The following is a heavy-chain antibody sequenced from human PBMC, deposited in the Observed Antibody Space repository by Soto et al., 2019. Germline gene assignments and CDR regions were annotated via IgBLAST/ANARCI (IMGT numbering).Heavy chain of an antibody. CDR2: TYYRSKWSN. Sequence: PSQTLSLTCAISGDSVSSNSVAWNWIRQSPSRSLEWLGRTYYRSKWSNDYAVSVKSRITINPDTSKNQFSLQLDSVTPEDTAVYYCARDSPGYGDYVLFDYWGQGTRVTVSS. J-gene: IGHJ4*02. CDR1: GDSVSSNSVA. V-gene: IGHV6-1*01. CDR3: ARDSPGYGDYVLFDY. D-gene: IGHD4-17*01.